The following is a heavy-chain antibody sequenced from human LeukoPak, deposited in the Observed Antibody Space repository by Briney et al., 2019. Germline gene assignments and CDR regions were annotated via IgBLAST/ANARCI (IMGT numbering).Heavy chain of an antibody. D-gene: IGHD6-19*01. CDR3: ARQRGSGCLDY. CDR1: RFTLSNYW. J-gene: IGHJ4*02. V-gene: IGHV3-7*01. CDR2: IKQDGSET. Sequence: PGGSLRLSCAASRFTLSNYWMSWVRQAPGKGLEWVANIKQDGSETYYVDSVKGQFTISRDNAKNSLSLQMNSLRAEDTVVYYCARQRGSGCLDYWGQGTLVTVSS.